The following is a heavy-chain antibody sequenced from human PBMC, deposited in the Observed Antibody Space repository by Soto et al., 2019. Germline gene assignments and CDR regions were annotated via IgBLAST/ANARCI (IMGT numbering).Heavy chain of an antibody. J-gene: IGHJ6*02. V-gene: IGHV3-23*01. CDR2: ISISGGST. CDR3: AKTYDFSYAVDV. Sequence: HPGGSLRLSCAASGFTFSSYAMSWVRQAPGKGLDWVSGISISGGSTYYADSVKGRFTISRDNSKSTLYLHMNSLRVEDTAVYYCAKTYDFSYAVDVWGQGTTVTVSS. CDR1: GFTFSSYA. D-gene: IGHD3-3*01.